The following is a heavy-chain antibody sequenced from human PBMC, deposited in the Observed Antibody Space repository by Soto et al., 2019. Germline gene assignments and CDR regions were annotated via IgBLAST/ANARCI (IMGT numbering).Heavy chain of an antibody. CDR1: GFTFGDYA. V-gene: IGHV3-49*04. Sequence: GGSLRLSCTTSGFTFGDYALSWVRQAPGKGLEWVGFIRRNAYGGTTDYAASVKGRFTISRDDSKSIAYLQMNSLRTEDTALYYCTRASSSDLDFWGQGTLVTVSS. D-gene: IGHD3-10*01. CDR3: TRASSSDLDF. CDR2: IRRNAYGGTT. J-gene: IGHJ4*02.